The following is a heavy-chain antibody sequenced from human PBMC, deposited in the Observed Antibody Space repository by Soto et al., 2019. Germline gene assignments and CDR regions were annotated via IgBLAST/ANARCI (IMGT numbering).Heavy chain of an antibody. D-gene: IGHD3-9*01. CDR1: GLTFSAYS. CDR3: ARDRVIGDFLTGYDSFDI. V-gene: IGHV3-48*02. Sequence: EEQLVESGGGLVQPGGSLKLSCGGSGLTFSAYSINWVRQAPGKGLEWLSYISSSSSTIHYADSVRGRFTISRDNAKNSVFLQMNSLRDEDTAVYFCARDRVIGDFLTGYDSFDIWGQGTMVTVSS. J-gene: IGHJ3*02. CDR2: ISSSSSTI.